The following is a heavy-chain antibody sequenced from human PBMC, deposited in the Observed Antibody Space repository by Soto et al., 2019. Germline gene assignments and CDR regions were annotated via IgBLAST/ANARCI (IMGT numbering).Heavy chain of an antibody. Sequence: GGSLRLSCSASGFTFCSYAMHWVRQAPGKGLEYVSAISSNGGSTYYADSVKGRFTISRDNSKNTLYLQMSSLRAEDTAVYYCVTSHLYSSSSLTTDYWGQGTLVTVSS. D-gene: IGHD6-13*01. CDR2: ISSNGGST. CDR3: VTSHLYSSSSLTTDY. J-gene: IGHJ4*02. V-gene: IGHV3-64D*08. CDR1: GFTFCSYA.